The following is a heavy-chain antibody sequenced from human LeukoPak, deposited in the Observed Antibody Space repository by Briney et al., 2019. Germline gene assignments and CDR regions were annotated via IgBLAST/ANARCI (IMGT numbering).Heavy chain of an antibody. CDR2: ISSSSSYI. Sequence: PGGSLRLSCAASGFTFSSYSMNWVRQAPGKGLEWVSSISSSSSYIYYADSVKGRFTIPRDNAKNSLYLQMNSLRAEDTAVYYCARVGYSSSYFDYWGQGTLVTVSS. J-gene: IGHJ4*02. V-gene: IGHV3-21*01. D-gene: IGHD6-13*01. CDR3: ARVGYSSSYFDY. CDR1: GFTFSSYS.